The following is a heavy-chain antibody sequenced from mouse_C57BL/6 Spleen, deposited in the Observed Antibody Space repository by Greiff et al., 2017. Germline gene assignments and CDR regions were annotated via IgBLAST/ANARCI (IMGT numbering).Heavy chain of an antibody. D-gene: IGHD1-1*01. V-gene: IGHV2-9-1*01. CDR3: ARGVTTVVASYYYAMDY. CDR1: GFSLTSYA. J-gene: IGHJ4*01. Sequence: VKLVESGPGLVAPSQSLSITCTVSGFSLTSYAISWVRQPPGKGLEWLGVIWTGGGTNYNSALKSRLSISKDNSKIQVFLKMNSLQTDDTARYYCARGVTTVVASYYYAMDYWGQGTSVTVAS. CDR2: IWTGGGT.